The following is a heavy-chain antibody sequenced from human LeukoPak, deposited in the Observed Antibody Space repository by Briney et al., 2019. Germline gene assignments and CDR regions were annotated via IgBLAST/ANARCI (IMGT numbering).Heavy chain of an antibody. CDR3: ARAPYYDSRHYFDYYYMDV. CDR1: GDSVSSNSAA. D-gene: IGHD3-22*01. Sequence: SQTLSLTCAISGDSVSSNSAAWNWIRQSPSRGLEWLGRTYYRSKWYNDYAVSVKSRITINPDTSKNQFSLQLNSVTPEDTAVYYCARAPYYDSRHYFDYYYMDVWGKGTTVTISS. J-gene: IGHJ6*03. V-gene: IGHV6-1*01. CDR2: TYYRSKWYN.